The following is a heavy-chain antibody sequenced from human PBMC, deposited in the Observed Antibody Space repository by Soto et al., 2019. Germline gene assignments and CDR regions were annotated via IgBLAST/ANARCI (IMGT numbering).Heavy chain of an antibody. CDR2: MNPNSGNT. V-gene: IGHV1-8*01. Sequence: ASVKVSCKASGYTFTSYDINWVRQATGQGLEWMGWMNPNSGNTGYAQKFQGRVTMTRNTSTATVYMDLSALRSDDTAMYYCASGLGLGDCWGQGTLVTVSS. CDR1: GYTFTSYD. D-gene: IGHD3-9*01. J-gene: IGHJ4*02. CDR3: ASGLGLGDC.